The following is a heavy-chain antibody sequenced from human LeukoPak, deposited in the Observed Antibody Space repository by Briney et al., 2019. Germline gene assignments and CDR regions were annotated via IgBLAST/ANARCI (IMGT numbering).Heavy chain of an antibody. V-gene: IGHV1-69*05. CDR2: IIPIFGTA. D-gene: IGHD2-21*01. Sequence: ASVKVSFTSSGGTFSSYTISWVRHAPGQGLEWMGGIIPIFGTANYAQKFQGRVTMTRDTSISTAQIELSKLRSDDTTVYYCARDCGLVCDGFDIWGQGTMVTVSS. J-gene: IGHJ3*02. CDR1: GGTFSSYT. CDR3: ARDCGLVCDGFDI.